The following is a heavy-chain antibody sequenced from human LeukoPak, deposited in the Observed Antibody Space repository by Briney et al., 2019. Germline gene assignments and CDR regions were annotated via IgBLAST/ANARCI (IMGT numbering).Heavy chain of an antibody. CDR2: INHSGST. V-gene: IGHV4-34*01. J-gene: IGHJ3*02. Sequence: SETLSLTCAVYGGFFSGYYWSWIRQPPGKGLEWIGEINHSGSTNYNPYLKRGVTISLDTSKNQFSLKLSSVTAADTAVYYCAREVPGRGGDIWGQGTMVTVSS. CDR3: AREVPGRGGDI. D-gene: IGHD3-10*01. CDR1: GGFFSGYY.